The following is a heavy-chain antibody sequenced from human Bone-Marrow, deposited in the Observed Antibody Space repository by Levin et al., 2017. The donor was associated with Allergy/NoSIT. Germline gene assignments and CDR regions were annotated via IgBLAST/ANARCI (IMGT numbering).Heavy chain of an antibody. J-gene: IGHJ4*02. CDR1: GYKFDDHW. D-gene: IGHD1-1*01. CDR2: IFPSDSDT. V-gene: IGHV5-51*01. Sequence: GESLKISCKVSGYKFDDHWIGWVRQTPGKGLEWMGIIFPSDSDTIYNTSFQGHVTLSVDESIDTAYLQWTSLKASDTAIYYCGRHDLGHTGHHYIDFWGQGTLVTVSS. CDR3: GRHDLGHTGHHYIDF.